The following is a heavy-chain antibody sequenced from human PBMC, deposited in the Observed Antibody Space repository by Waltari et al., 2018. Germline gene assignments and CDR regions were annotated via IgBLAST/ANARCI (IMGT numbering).Heavy chain of an antibody. CDR1: GYAFSDYD. V-gene: IGHV1-8*02. Sequence: QMQLVQSGAEVKKPGASVKVSCTASGYAFSDYDIKWVRQATGHGLEWMGWINPKSGNTVSAQNFQDRVTITRDPSTSTVYMELSSLRSDDAAVYYCARVHYDFWSGYYIWGQGTLVTVPS. J-gene: IGHJ4*02. CDR3: ARVHYDFWSGYYI. D-gene: IGHD3-3*01. CDR2: INPKSGNT.